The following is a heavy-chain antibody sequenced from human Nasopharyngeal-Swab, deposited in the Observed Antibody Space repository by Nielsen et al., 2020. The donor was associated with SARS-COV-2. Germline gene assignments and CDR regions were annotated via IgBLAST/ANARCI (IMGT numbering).Heavy chain of an antibody. Sequence: SETLSLTCTVSGGSISSSRYYWGWIRQPPGKGLEWIGSIYYSGSTYYNPSLKSPVTISVDTSKNQFSLKLSSVTAADTAVYYCERHSQLWLRQLHYFDYWGLGTLATVSS. CDR1: GGSISSSRYY. CDR2: IYYSGST. D-gene: IGHD5-18*01. J-gene: IGHJ4*02. CDR3: ERHSQLWLRQLHYFDY. V-gene: IGHV4-39*01.